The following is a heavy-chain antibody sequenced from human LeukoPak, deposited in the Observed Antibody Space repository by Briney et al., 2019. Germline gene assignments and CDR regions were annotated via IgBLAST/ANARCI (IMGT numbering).Heavy chain of an antibody. CDR3: ARHIRIAARPYYYYYMDV. V-gene: IGHV5-51*01. D-gene: IGHD6-13*01. Sequence: KPGESLQISCKGSGYSFTSYWIGWVRQLPGKGLEWMGIIYPGDSDTRYSPSFQGQVTISADKSTSTAYLQWSSLKASDTAMYYCARHIRIAARPYYYYYMDVWGKGTTVTVSS. J-gene: IGHJ6*03. CDR2: IYPGDSDT. CDR1: GYSFTSYW.